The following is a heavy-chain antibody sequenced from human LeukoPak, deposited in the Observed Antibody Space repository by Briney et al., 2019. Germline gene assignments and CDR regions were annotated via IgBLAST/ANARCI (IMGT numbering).Heavy chain of an antibody. CDR3: ARLRTREWEFPFDY. D-gene: IGHD3-16*01. J-gene: IGHJ4*02. Sequence: GASVKVSCKASGYTFTGYYMHWVRQAPGQGLEWMGWINPKSGGTTYAQKFQGRVTITRDTSISTVYMELNRLQPDDTAVYYCARLRTREWEFPFDYWGQGTLVTVSS. V-gene: IGHV1-2*02. CDR1: GYTFTGYY. CDR2: INPKSGGT.